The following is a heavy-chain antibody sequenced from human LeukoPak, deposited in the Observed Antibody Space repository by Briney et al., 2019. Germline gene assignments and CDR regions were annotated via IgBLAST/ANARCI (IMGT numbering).Heavy chain of an antibody. CDR3: ARYCTFRTCSGTKYDY. CDR2: IKPDGSEK. CDR1: GFTFSSYW. D-gene: IGHD1-1*01. J-gene: IGHJ4*02. Sequence: GGSLRLSCAASGFTFSSYWMHWVRQAPGKGLEWVAHIKPDGSEKYYLDSVRGRFTISRDNAKNSLYLQMNSLRAEDSAVYYCARYCTFRTCSGTKYDYWGQGTLVIVSS. V-gene: IGHV3-7*01.